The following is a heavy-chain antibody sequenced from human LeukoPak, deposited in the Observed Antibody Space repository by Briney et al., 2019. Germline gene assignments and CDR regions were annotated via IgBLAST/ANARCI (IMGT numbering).Heavy chain of an antibody. D-gene: IGHD3-10*01. J-gene: IGHJ4*02. V-gene: IGHV3-66*01. CDR1: GFSVSSNY. CDR2: MFASGST. CDR3: AKRRITLAY. Sequence: GGSLRLSCTASGFSVSSNYMSWVRQAPGKGLEWVSVMFASGSTYYADSVKGRFTFSRDNSKNTLYLQMNSLRAEDTAVYYCAKRRITLAYWGQGTLVTVSS.